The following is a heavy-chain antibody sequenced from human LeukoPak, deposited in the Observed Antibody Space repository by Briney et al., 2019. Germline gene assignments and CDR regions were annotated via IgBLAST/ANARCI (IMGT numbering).Heavy chain of an antibody. J-gene: IGHJ6*02. V-gene: IGHV1-8*01. Sequence: ASVKVSCKASGYTFTSYDINWVRQATGQGLEWMGWMNPNSGNTGYAQKFQGRVTMTRNTSISTAYMELSSLRSEDTAVYYCARAFSLRYCSGGSRYSGYGMDVWGQGTTVTVSS. CDR2: MNPNSGNT. D-gene: IGHD2-15*01. CDR3: ARAFSLRYCSGGSRYSGYGMDV. CDR1: GYTFTSYD.